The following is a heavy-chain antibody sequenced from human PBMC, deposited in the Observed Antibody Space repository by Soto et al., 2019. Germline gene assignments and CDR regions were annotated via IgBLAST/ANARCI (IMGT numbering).Heavy chain of an antibody. CDR2: INPDSGAT. Sequence: LVQSGAEVKRPGASLKVSCKASGYSFTGYYIHWVRQAPGQGLEWMGWINPDSGATNYAQNFQGSVTLTSDTSISTASMDLTSLTSDDTAVYYCARGDYGTGGDPFPYFDYWGQGTLVIVSS. V-gene: IGHV1-2*02. CDR3: ARGDYGTGGDPFPYFDY. D-gene: IGHD2-21*01. J-gene: IGHJ4*02. CDR1: GYSFTGYY.